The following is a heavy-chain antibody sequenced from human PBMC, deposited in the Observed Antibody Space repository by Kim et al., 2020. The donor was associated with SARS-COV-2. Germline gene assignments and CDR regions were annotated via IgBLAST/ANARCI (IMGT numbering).Heavy chain of an antibody. CDR2: ISGSGGST. CDR3: AKGRETYSSSYNDY. D-gene: IGHD6-13*01. CDR1: GFTFSSYA. Sequence: GGSLRLTCAASGFTFSSYAMSWVRQAPGKGLEWVSAISGSGGSTYYADSVKGRFTISRDNSKNTLYLQMNSLRAEDTAVYYCAKGRETYSSSYNDYWGQGTLVTVSS. J-gene: IGHJ4*02. V-gene: IGHV3-23*01.